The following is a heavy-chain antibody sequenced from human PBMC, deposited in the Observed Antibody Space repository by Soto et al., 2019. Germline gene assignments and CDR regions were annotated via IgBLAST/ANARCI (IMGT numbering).Heavy chain of an antibody. D-gene: IGHD5-12*01. V-gene: IGHV1-2*02. CDR1: GYTFTGYY. CDR3: ARNGQTYDYYFFDN. J-gene: IGHJ4*02. Sequence: ASVKVSCKASGYTFTGYYMHWVRQAPGQGLEWMGWINPNSGGTNYAQKFQGRVTMTRDTSTSTVYMELNSLISEDTAVYYCARNGQTYDYYFFDNWGQGTLVTVSS. CDR2: INPNSGGT.